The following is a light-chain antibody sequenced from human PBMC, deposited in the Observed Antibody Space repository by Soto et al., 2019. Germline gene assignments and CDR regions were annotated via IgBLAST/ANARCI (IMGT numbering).Light chain of an antibody. CDR1: QSVRNNY. CDR3: LQFGSSTWR. V-gene: IGKV3-20*01. Sequence: ETVLTQAPGIHSLSPGDRANLSCRASQSVRNNYLAWLQQKPGQAPSLLISGASTRATGVPDRFSGSGSGTDFALTISRLEPEDLAVCYCLQFGSSTWRFGQGTEVDIK. J-gene: IGKJ1*01. CDR2: GAS.